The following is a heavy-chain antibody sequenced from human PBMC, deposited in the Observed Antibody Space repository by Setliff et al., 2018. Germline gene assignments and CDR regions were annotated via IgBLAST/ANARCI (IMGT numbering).Heavy chain of an antibody. J-gene: IGHJ5*02. V-gene: IGHV1-18*01. CDR1: GYTFTSYG. Sequence: ASVKVSCKASGYTFTSYGISWVRQAPGQGLEWMGWISACNGNTNYAQKLQGRVTMTTDTSTSTAYMELRSLRSDDTAVYYCARDPSLYCSSTSCSPHWFDPWGQGTLVTVSS. D-gene: IGHD2-2*01. CDR2: ISACNGNT. CDR3: ARDPSLYCSSTSCSPHWFDP.